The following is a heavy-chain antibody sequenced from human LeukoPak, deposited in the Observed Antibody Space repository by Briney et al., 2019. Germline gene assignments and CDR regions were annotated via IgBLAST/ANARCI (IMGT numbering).Heavy chain of an antibody. CDR2: INAGNGNT. Sequence: ASVKVSCKASGYTFTSYAMHWVRQAPGQRLEWMGWINAGNGNTKYSQKFQGRVTITRDTSASTAYMELSSLRSEDTAVYYCATTTRGYSYGFETPNFDYWGQGTLVTVSS. CDR1: GYTFTSYA. J-gene: IGHJ4*02. V-gene: IGHV1-3*01. CDR3: ATTTRGYSYGFETPNFDY. D-gene: IGHD5-18*01.